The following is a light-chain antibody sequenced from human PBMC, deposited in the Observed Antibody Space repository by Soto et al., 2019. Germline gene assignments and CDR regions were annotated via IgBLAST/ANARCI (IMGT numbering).Light chain of an antibody. Sequence: DIQMTQSPSSLSASVGDRVTITCRASQRISNYLNWYQQKPGKAPTLLIYAASSLQSGVPSRFSGSGSGTDFNFTISSLQPEDFATYYCQHSHSAPPIFGQGTNLEIK. CDR2: AAS. J-gene: IGKJ2*01. V-gene: IGKV1-39*01. CDR1: QRISNY. CDR3: QHSHSAPPI.